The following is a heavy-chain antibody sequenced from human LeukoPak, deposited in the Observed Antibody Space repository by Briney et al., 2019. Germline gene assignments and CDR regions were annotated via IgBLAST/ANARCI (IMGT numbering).Heavy chain of an antibody. CDR3: ARHRGHSGTWDAFDI. Sequence: NHGESLKISCKGSGYSFTSYWIGWVRQMPGKGLEWMGIIYPGDSDTRYSPSFQGQVTISADKSISTAYLQWSSLKASDTAMYYCARHRGHSGTWDAFDIWGQGTMVTVSS. V-gene: IGHV5-51*01. D-gene: IGHD1-1*01. CDR1: GYSFTSYW. CDR2: IYPGDSDT. J-gene: IGHJ3*02.